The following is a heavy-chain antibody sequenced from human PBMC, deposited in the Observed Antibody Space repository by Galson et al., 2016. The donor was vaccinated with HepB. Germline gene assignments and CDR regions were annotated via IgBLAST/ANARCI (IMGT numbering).Heavy chain of an antibody. J-gene: IGHJ6*02. D-gene: IGHD2-15*01. Sequence: SLRLSCAASGFTFNTYDMHWVRQAPGKGLEWVAVISYDGSNKYYADSVKGRFTISRDNSKNTLYLQMNSLRAEDTAVYYCAKDRDIVVVVVAHPTAMDVWGQGTTVTVSS. CDR3: AKDRDIVVVVVAHPTAMDV. V-gene: IGHV3-30*18. CDR2: ISYDGSNK. CDR1: GFTFNTYD.